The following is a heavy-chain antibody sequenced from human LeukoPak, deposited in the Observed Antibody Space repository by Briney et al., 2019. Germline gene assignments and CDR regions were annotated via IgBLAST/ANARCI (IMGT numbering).Heavy chain of an antibody. D-gene: IGHD3-10*01. V-gene: IGHV3-30-3*01. CDR1: GFTFSSYA. CDR3: AILIYGSGRRLSDV. J-gene: IGHJ6*02. CDR2: ISYDGSNK. Sequence: GGSLRLSCAASGFTFSSYAMHWVRQAAGKRLEWVAVISYDGSNKYYADSVKGRFTISRDNSKNTLYLQMNSLRAEDTAVYYCAILIYGSGRRLSDVWGQGTTVTVSS.